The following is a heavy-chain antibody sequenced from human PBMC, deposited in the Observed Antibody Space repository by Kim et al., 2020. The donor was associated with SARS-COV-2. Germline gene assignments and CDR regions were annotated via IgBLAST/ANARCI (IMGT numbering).Heavy chain of an antibody. CDR1: GFTFTNDA. CDR2: VGVCDFNT. Sequence: GGSLRLSCAASGFTFTNDAMHWVRQAPGKGLVLVSGVGVCDFNTYFADSVKGRFTISRDNSKNTMYLQMNSLRAEDTAVYHCAKVDSFDIWGQGTMVTVSA. CDR3: AKVDSFDI. J-gene: IGHJ3*02. V-gene: IGHV3-23*01.